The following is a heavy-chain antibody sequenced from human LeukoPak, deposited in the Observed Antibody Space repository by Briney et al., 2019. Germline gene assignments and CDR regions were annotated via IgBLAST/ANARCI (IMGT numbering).Heavy chain of an antibody. V-gene: IGHV3-7*01. CDR2: IKPDGSEQ. CDR3: PRIGYSRSSSAY. D-gene: IGHD6-6*01. J-gene: IGHJ4*02. Sequence: PGGSLRLSCAASGFTFSSYWMSWVREAPGKGLEWVANIKPDGSEQYYVDFVEGRVTISRDNADNSLYLQMNSLRGEATAVYYCPRIGYSRSSSAYWGPGTLVTVSS. CDR1: GFTFSSYW.